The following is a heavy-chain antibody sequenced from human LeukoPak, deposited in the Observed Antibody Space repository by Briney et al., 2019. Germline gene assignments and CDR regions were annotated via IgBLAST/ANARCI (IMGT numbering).Heavy chain of an antibody. V-gene: IGHV3-20*04. D-gene: IGHD3-3*01. J-gene: IGHJ6*02. Sequence: GGSLRLSCAASGFTFDDYGMSWVRQAPGKGLEWVSGINRNGGSTGYADYVKGRVTITRDKAMNSAYLELSSLRSDDTALYYCARDFGSGPVLGMDVWGQGTTVTVSS. CDR1: GFTFDDYG. CDR2: INRNGGST. CDR3: ARDFGSGPVLGMDV.